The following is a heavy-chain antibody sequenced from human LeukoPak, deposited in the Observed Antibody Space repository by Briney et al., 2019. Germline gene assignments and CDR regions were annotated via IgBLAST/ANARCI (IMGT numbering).Heavy chain of an antibody. J-gene: IGHJ4*02. CDR3: ARGPYSGSFYVFDF. CDR2: IYSGGST. V-gene: IGHV3-53*01. Sequence: GGPLRLSCAASGFTVSSNYMSWVRPAPGKGLEWVSVIYSGGSTYYADSVKGRFTISRDNSKNTLYLQMNSLRAEDTAVYYCARGPYSGSFYVFDFWGQGTLVTVSS. D-gene: IGHD1-26*01. CDR1: GFTVSSNY.